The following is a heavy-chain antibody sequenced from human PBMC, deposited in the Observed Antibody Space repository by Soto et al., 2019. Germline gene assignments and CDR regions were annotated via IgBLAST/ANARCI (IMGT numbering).Heavy chain of an antibody. Sequence: ASVKVSCKASGYTFTSYYMHWVRQAPGQGLEWMGMIIPSGGSTTYAQKFQGRVTLTRDTSTSTVYMELSSLRSEDTAVYYCASDITILYSEYYLDNWGQGTLVTVSS. CDR1: GYTFTSYY. CDR3: ASDITILYSEYYLDN. J-gene: IGHJ4*02. D-gene: IGHD3-3*01. CDR2: IIPSGGST. V-gene: IGHV1-46*01.